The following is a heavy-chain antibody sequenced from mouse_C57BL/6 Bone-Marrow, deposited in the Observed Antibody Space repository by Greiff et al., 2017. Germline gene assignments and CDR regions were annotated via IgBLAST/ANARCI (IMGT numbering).Heavy chain of an antibody. CDR2: IDPSDSYT. J-gene: IGHJ4*01. Sequence: QQSCKASGYTFTSYWMHWVKQRPGQGLEWIGEIDPSDSYTNYNQKFKGKSTLTVDKSSSTAYMQLSSLTSEDSAVYYCALYPYAMDYWGQGTSVTVSS. D-gene: IGHD2-1*01. V-gene: IGHV1-69*01. CDR1: GYTFTSYW. CDR3: ALYPYAMDY.